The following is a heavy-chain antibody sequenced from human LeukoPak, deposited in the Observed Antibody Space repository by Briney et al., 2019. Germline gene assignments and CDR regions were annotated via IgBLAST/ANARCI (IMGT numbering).Heavy chain of an antibody. V-gene: IGHV3-11*01. J-gene: IGHJ1*01. CDR3: AKDELRITMIVVVAALEYFQH. Sequence: GGSLRLSCAASGFTFSDYYMSWIRQAPGKGLEWVSYISSSGSTIYYADSVKGRFTISRDNAKNSLYLQMNSLRAEDTAVYYCAKDELRITMIVVVAALEYFQHWGQGTLVTVSS. CDR2: ISSSGSTI. D-gene: IGHD3-22*01. CDR1: GFTFSDYY.